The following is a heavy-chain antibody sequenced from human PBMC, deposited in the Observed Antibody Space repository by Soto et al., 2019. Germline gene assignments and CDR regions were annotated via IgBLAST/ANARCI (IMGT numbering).Heavy chain of an antibody. CDR3: ARQYYDILTGYRDYYYYYGMDV. CDR2: IYYTGST. D-gene: IGHD3-9*01. J-gene: IGHJ6*01. CDR1: GGSISSSSYY. Sequence: QLQLQESGPGLVKPSETLSLTCTVSGGSISSSSYYWGWIRQPPGKGLEWIGSIYYTGSTYYNPSLKPGVTISVDTSKNQFSRTLRSVTADDPAVYYCARQYYDILTGYRDYYYYYGMDVW. V-gene: IGHV4-39*01.